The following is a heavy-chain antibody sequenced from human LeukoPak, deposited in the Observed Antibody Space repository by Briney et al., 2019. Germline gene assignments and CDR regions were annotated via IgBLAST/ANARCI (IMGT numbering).Heavy chain of an antibody. CDR3: ARDPQGTMIGLGAFDI. J-gene: IGHJ3*02. D-gene: IGHD3-22*01. V-gene: IGHV3-66*01. CDR2: IYSGGST. Sequence: PGGSLRLSCAASGFIFSSYSMNWVRLAPGKGLEWVSVIYSGGSTYYADSVKGRLTISRDNSKNTLYLQMNSLRAEDTAVYYCARDPQGTMIGLGAFDIWGQGTMVTVSS. CDR1: GFIFSSYS.